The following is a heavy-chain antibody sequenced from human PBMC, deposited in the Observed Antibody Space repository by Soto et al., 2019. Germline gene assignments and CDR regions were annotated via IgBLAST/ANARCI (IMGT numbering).Heavy chain of an antibody. CDR1: GFILRSNG. D-gene: IGHD5-12*01. V-gene: IGHV3-30*18. Sequence: VESGGGVVQPGESLRLSCAASGFILRSNGMHWVRQAPGKGLEWVAVSSFDGTKTYYADSVKGRFTISRDTPNNTLHLQMTSLRVEDRAIYYCAKDRGYDYKNGLDVWGQGTTVTVSS. CDR2: SSFDGTKT. CDR3: AKDRGYDYKNGLDV. J-gene: IGHJ6*02.